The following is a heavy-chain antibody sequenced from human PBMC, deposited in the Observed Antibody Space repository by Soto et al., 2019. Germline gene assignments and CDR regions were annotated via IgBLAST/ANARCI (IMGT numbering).Heavy chain of an antibody. V-gene: IGHV1-69*01. CDR2: IIPIFGTA. Sequence: QVQLVQSGAEVKKPGSSVKVSCKASGGTFSSYAISWVRQAPGQGLEWMGGIIPIFGTANYAQKFQGRVTITADESTSTAYMELSSLRSEDTDVYYCARDRGYSYGYYYYGMDVWGQGTTVTVSS. D-gene: IGHD5-18*01. CDR1: GGTFSSYA. J-gene: IGHJ6*02. CDR3: ARDRGYSYGYYYYGMDV.